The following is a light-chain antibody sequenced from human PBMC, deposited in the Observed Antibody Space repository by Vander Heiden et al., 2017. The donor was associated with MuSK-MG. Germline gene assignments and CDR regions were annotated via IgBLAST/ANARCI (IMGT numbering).Light chain of an antibody. J-gene: IGLJ2*01. CDR2: EDT. CDR1: ALPEKY. Sequence: SYELTQPPSVSVSPGQTARITCSGDALPEKYAYWYQQKSGQAPVLVIYEDTKRPSGIPERFSGSSSGTMATLTISGARVEDEADYYCYSIDSSGNQVFGGGTKLTVL. CDR3: YSIDSSGNQV. V-gene: IGLV3-10*01.